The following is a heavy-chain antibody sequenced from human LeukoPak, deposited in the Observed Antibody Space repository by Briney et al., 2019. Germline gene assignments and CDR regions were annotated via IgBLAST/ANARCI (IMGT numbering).Heavy chain of an antibody. CDR2: ISSSSSFI. V-gene: IGHV3-21*04. D-gene: IGHD3-22*01. Sequence: GGSLRLSCAGSGFNFSSYSMSWVRQAPWKGLEFVSSISSSSSFIYYADSVKGRFTISRDNAKNSLYLQMNSLRAEDTALYYCARSRHSYDSSGFPHYWGQGTLVTVSS. CDR1: GFNFSSYS. J-gene: IGHJ4*02. CDR3: ARSRHSYDSSGFPHY.